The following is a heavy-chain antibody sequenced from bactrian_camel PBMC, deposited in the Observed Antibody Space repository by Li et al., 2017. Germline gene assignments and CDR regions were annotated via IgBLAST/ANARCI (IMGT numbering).Heavy chain of an antibody. D-gene: IGHD2*01. Sequence: HVQLVESGGGLVQPGGSLKLACATSGFTFSNMYMTWVRQAPGKEPEWVSGLSPDNTKQYYRNSVKDRFTISRDNAKDTVNLQMNSLKSEDTAMYYCVKDHMGRDSWSLYYAMDYWGKGTQVTAS. J-gene: IGHJ7*01. V-gene: IGHV3-2*01. CDR2: LSPDNTKQ. CDR1: GFTFSNMY.